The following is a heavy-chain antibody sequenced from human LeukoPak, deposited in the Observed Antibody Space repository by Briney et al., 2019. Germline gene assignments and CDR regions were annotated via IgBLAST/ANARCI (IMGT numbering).Heavy chain of an antibody. CDR1: GYTFTDYY. CDR3: ARTPGSAYEY. J-gene: IGHJ4*02. CDR2: INPDSGGT. V-gene: IGHV1-2*02. Sequence: ASVKVSCKASGYTFTDYYIHWVRQAPGQGLEWMGWINPDSGGTDYAQKFQGRVTMTRDTSLSTAYMELTRLQSDDTAVYYCARTPGSAYEYWGQGTLVTVSS. D-gene: IGHD3-22*01.